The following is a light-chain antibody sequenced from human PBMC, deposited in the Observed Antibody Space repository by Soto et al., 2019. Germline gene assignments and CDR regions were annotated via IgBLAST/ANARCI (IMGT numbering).Light chain of an antibody. CDR1: SSDVGYYDY. Sequence: QSALTQPPSAPGFPGQSVTISCTGTSSDVGYYDYVSWYQQHPGKAPKLVIYEVTKRPSGVPDRVSASKSGNTASLTVSGLRAEDEADYYCSSYAGSNNFVFGSGTKVTVL. CDR3: SSYAGSNNFV. CDR2: EVT. J-gene: IGLJ1*01. V-gene: IGLV2-8*01.